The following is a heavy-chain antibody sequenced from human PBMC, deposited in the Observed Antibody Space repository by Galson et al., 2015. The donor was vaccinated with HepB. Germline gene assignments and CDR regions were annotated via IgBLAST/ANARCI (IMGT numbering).Heavy chain of an antibody. V-gene: IGHV5-51*01. CDR3: ARSTLGYCSGGSCNPPAFDI. CDR1: GYSFTSYW. D-gene: IGHD2-15*01. CDR2: IYPGDSDT. J-gene: IGHJ3*02. Sequence: QSGAEVKKPGESLKISCKGSGYSFTSYWIGWVRQMPGKGLEWMGIIYPGDSDTRYSPSFQGQVTISADKSISTAYLQWSSLKASDTAMYYCARSTLGYCSGGSCNPPAFDIWGQGTMVTVSS.